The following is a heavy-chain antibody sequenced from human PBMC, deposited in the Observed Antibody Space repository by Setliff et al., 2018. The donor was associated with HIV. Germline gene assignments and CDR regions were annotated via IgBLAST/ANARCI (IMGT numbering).Heavy chain of an antibody. CDR3: TRDTSSSY. J-gene: IGHJ4*02. D-gene: IGHD2-2*01. V-gene: IGHV1-2*06. CDR2: INPNSGGT. Sequence: ASVKVSCKASGDTFTDYYFHWLRQAPGQGLEWMGRINPNSGGTNYAQKFRGRVTMTRDTPISTVYMELSSLTSDDTAVYYCTRDTSSSYWGQGTPVTVSS. CDR1: GDTFTDYY.